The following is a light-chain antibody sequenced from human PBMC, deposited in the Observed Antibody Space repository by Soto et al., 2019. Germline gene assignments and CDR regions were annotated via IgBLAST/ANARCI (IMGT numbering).Light chain of an antibody. CDR3: CSYGGNYVL. CDR1: SSDVGAYNY. J-gene: IGLJ2*01. Sequence: QSALTQPRSVSGSPGQSVTISCTGTSSDVGAYNYVSWYQQHPGKAPKLMIYDVTKRPSGVPDRFSASKSGNTASLTISGLQAEDEADYYCCSYGGNYVLFGGGTKLTVL. CDR2: DVT. V-gene: IGLV2-11*01.